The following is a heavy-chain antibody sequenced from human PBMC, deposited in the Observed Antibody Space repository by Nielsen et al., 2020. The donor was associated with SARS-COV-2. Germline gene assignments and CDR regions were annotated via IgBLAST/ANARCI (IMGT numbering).Heavy chain of an antibody. CDR3: ARDWSRAFDV. J-gene: IGHJ3*01. CDR1: GFTFSAHA. CDR2: IKPDGSEK. V-gene: IGHV3-7*01. Sequence: GGSLRLSCAASGFTFSAHAMIWVRQTAGKGLEWVADIKPDGSEKFYVDSVKGRFTISRDNAKNSMSLQMNSLRVEDTAVYYCARDWSRAFDVWGQGTMVTVSS.